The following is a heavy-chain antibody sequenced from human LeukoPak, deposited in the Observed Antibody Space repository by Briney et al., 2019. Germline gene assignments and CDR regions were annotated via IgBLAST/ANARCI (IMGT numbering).Heavy chain of an antibody. CDR2: IYPGDSDT. Sequence: GESLKISCKGSGYSFTSYWIGWVRQMPGKGLEWMGIIYPGDSDTRYSPSFQGQVTISADKSISTAYLQWSSLKASDTAMFNCARLISQPEVLRDAFDIWGQGTMVTVSS. J-gene: IGHJ3*02. CDR1: GYSFTSYW. D-gene: IGHD3-16*01. V-gene: IGHV5-51*01. CDR3: ARLISQPEVLRDAFDI.